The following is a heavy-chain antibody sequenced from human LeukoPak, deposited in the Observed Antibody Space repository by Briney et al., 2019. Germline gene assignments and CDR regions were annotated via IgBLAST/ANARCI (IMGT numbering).Heavy chain of an antibody. CDR2: IYYSGST. CDR3: ARVSRMRADY. D-gene: IGHD2/OR15-2a*01. CDR1: GGSISSYY. Sequence: SETLSLTCTVSGGSISSYYWSWIRQPPGKGLEWIGYIYYSGSTNYNPSLKSRVTISVDTSKNQFSLKLSSVTAADTAVYYCARVSRMRADYWGQGTLVTVSS. J-gene: IGHJ4*02. V-gene: IGHV4-59*01.